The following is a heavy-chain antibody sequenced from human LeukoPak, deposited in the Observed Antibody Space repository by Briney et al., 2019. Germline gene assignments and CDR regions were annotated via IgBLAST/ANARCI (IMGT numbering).Heavy chain of an antibody. CDR3: ARETSGSYYTFDY. D-gene: IGHD3-10*01. CDR2: INPNSGGT. J-gene: IGHJ4*02. Sequence: ASVKVSCKASGYTFTGYYMHWVRQAPGQGLEWMGWINPNSGGTNYAQKFQGRVTMTRDTSISTAYMELSRLRSDDTTVYYCARETSGSYYTFDYWGRGTLVTVSS. V-gene: IGHV1-2*02. CDR1: GYTFTGYY.